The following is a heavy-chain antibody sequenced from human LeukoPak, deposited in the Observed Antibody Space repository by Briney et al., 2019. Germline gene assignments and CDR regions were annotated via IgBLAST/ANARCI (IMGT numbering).Heavy chain of an antibody. CDR3: ARVWLVLDY. CDR2: ISSSGSTI. V-gene: IGHV3-48*03. CDR1: GFTFSSYE. D-gene: IGHD6-19*01. J-gene: IGHJ4*02. Sequence: GGSLRLSCAASGFTFSSYEMNWVRQAPGKGLEWVSYISSSGSTIYYADSVKGRFTISRDNAKNSLYLQMNSLRAEDTAVYYCARVWLVLDYWGQGTLVTVSS.